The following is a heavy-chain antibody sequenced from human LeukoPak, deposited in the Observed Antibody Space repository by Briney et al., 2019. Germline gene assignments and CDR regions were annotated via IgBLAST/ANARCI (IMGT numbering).Heavy chain of an antibody. V-gene: IGHV3-30*02. CDR3: ARDRPTNYFDH. Sequence: GGSLRLSRAASGFTFSGYGMHWVRQAPGKGLEWVAFIRYDGSDTYYADSVKGRFTISRDTPKNTLSLQMNSLKVEDTAVYYCARDRPTNYFDHWGQGTLVTVSS. D-gene: IGHD1-26*01. J-gene: IGHJ4*02. CDR2: IRYDGSDT. CDR1: GFTFSGYG.